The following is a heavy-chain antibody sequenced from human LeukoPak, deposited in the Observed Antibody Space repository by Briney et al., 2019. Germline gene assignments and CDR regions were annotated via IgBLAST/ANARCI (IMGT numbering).Heavy chain of an antibody. V-gene: IGHV4-59*01. D-gene: IGHD2-2*01. J-gene: IGHJ6*02. CDR2: IYYSGGT. CDR3: ARALGYCSSTSCYGTYYYYGMDV. CDR1: GGSISSYY. Sequence: SETLSLTCTVSGGSISSYYWSWIRQPPGKGLEWIGYIYYSGGTNYNPSLKSRVTISVDTSKNQFSLKLSSVTAADTGVYYCARALGYCSSTSCYGTYYYYGMDVWGQGTTVTVSS.